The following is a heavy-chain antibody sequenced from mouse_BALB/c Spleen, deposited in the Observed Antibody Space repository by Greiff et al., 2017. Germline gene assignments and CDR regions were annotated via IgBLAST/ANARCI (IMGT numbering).Heavy chain of an antibody. CDR2: ISDGGSYT. J-gene: IGHJ2*01. Sequence: EVQVVESGGGLVKPGGSLKLSCAASGFTFSDYYMYWVRQTPEKRLEWVATISDGGSYTYYPDSVKGRFTISRDNAKNNLYLQMSSLKSEDTAMYYCARGPGGLDYWGQGTTLTVSS. CDR3: ARGPGGLDY. D-gene: IGHD1-1*02. V-gene: IGHV5-4*02. CDR1: GFTFSDYY.